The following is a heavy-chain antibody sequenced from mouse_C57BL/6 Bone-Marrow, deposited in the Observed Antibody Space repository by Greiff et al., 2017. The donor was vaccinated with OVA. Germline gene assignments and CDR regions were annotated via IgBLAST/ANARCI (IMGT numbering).Heavy chain of an antibody. CDR3: ARRYYYGSSPYAMDY. V-gene: IGHV5-17*01. CDR1: GFTFSDYG. D-gene: IGHD1-1*01. Sequence: DVMLVESGGGLVKPGGSLKLSCAASGFTFSDYGMHWVRQAPEKGLEWVAYISSGSSTIYYADTVKGRFTISRDNAKNTLFLQMTSLRSEDTAMYYCARRYYYGSSPYAMDYWGQGTSVTVSS. J-gene: IGHJ4*01. CDR2: ISSGSSTI.